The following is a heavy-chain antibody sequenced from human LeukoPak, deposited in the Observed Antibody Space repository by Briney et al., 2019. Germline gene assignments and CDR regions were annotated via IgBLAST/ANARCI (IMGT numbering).Heavy chain of an antibody. Sequence: GGSLRLSCAASGFTVSSNEMSWVRQAPGKGLEWVSSISGGSTYYADSVKGRFTISRDNSKNTLYLQMNSLRAEDTAVYYCARAGRLRWYFDYWGQGTLVTVSS. CDR2: ISGGST. V-gene: IGHV3-38-3*01. D-gene: IGHD4-23*01. J-gene: IGHJ4*02. CDR3: ARAGRLRWYFDY. CDR1: GFTVSSNE.